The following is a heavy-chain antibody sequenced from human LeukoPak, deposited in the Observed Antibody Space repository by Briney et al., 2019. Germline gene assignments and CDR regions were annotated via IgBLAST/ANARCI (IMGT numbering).Heavy chain of an antibody. CDR3: ARDQPGIAAAGTGDY. CDR1: GYTFTGYY. CDR2: INPNSGGT. J-gene: IGHJ4*02. V-gene: IGHV1-2*02. D-gene: IGHD6-13*01. Sequence: VASVKVSCKASGYTFTGYYMHWVRQAPGQGLEWMGWINPNSGGTNYAQKFQGRVTMTRDTSISTAYMELSRLRSDDTAVYYCARDQPGIAAAGTGDYWGQGTLVTVSS.